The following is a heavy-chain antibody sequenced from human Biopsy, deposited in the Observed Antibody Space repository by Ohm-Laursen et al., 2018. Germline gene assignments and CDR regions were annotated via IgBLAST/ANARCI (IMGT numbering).Heavy chain of an antibody. V-gene: IGHV1-69*04. J-gene: IGHJ4*02. D-gene: IGHD3-16*01. Sequence: GASVKASRKVSGGSFSTYAVSWVRQAPGQGLEWMGKIIPMLDVANYAQKFQGRVTITADKLTSTAYMELASLRSEDTAVYYCAIYGGTEPEGDWGQGTLVTVSS. CDR1: GGSFSTYA. CDR3: AIYGGTEPEGD. CDR2: IIPMLDVA.